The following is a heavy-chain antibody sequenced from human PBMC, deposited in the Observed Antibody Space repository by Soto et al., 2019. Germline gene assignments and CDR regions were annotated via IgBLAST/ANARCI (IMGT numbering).Heavy chain of an antibody. CDR2: IYYSGST. CDR3: ARTTAVPNTLRSRYFFDY. Sequence: PSETLSLTCTVSGGSINSGSYYWSWIRQHPGKGLEWIGYIYYSGSTYYNPSLKSRLTISVDLSKNQFSLRLSSVTTADTALYYCARTTAVPNTLRSRYFFDYWGQGTLVTVSS. CDR1: GGSINSGSYY. D-gene: IGHD4-17*01. V-gene: IGHV4-31*03. J-gene: IGHJ4*02.